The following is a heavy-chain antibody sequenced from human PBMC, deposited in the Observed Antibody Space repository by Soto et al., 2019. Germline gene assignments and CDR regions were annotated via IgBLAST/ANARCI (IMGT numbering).Heavy chain of an antibody. V-gene: IGHV2-5*02. CDR2: IYWDDDE. CDR1: GFSLTTAGVG. Sequence: QINLKESGPTLVKPTQTLTLTCSFSGFSLTTAGVGVGWVRQSPGEALEWLALIYWDDDERYSPSLKTRLTITKHPSKNQVVFIMTNMAPEDTATYYCAHSRNLITEDAQVGDFDYWGQGTLVTVSS. CDR3: AHSRNLITEDAQVGDFDY. D-gene: IGHD3-10*01. J-gene: IGHJ4*02.